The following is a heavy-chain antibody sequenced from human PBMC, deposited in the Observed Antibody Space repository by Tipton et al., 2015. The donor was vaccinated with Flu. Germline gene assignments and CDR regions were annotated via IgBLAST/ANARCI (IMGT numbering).Heavy chain of an antibody. D-gene: IGHD3-10*01. J-gene: IGHJ4*02. Sequence: SLRLSCEASGFTFSKHAMSWVRQAPGKGLEWVSIISGSGGSTYYADSVRGRFSISRDNSKNTLYLQMNSLRAEDTAVYYCAKDSQYYGSGSYHDYWGQGTLVTVSS. V-gene: IGHV3-23*01. CDR2: ISGSGGST. CDR1: GFTFSKHA. CDR3: AKDSQYYGSGSYHDY.